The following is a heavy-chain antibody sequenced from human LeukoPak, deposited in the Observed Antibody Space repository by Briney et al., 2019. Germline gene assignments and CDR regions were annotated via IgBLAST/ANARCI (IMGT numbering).Heavy chain of an antibody. Sequence: GGSLRLSCAASGFTFSSYGMHWVRQAPGKGLEWVAVISYDGSNKYYADSVKGRFTISRDNSKNTLYLQMNSLRAEDTAVYYCAKSESVFSYLDYWGQGTLVTVSS. CDR3: AKSESVFSYLDY. CDR2: ISYDGSNK. CDR1: GFTFSSYG. V-gene: IGHV3-30*18. D-gene: IGHD1-14*01. J-gene: IGHJ4*02.